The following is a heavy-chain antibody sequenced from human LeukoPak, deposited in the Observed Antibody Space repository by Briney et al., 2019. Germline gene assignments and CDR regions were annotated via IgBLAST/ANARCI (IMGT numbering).Heavy chain of an antibody. CDR1: GFTFSSYA. V-gene: IGHV3-30-3*01. J-gene: IGHJ4*02. CDR2: ISYDGSNK. D-gene: IGHD3-10*01. CDR3: ARVPRSGPDY. Sequence: GGSLRLSCAASGFTFSSYAMHWVRQAPGKGLEWVAVISYDGSNKYYADSVKGRFTISRDNSKNTLYLQMNSLRAEDTAVYCCARVPRSGPDYWGQGTLVTVSS.